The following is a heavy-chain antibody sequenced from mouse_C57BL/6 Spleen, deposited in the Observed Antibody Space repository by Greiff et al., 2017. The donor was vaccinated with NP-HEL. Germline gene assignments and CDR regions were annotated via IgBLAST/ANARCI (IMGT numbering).Heavy chain of an antibody. CDR2: INPSSGYT. D-gene: IGHD2-2*01. CDR3: ARDGYDDGYAMDD. CDR1: GYTFTSYW. J-gene: IGHJ4*01. V-gene: IGHV1-7*01. Sequence: VQLQQSGAELVKPGASVKLSCKASGYTFTSYWMHWVKQRPGQGLEWIGYINPSSGYTKYNQKFKDKATLTADKSSSTAYMQLSSLTYEASAVYYCARDGYDDGYAMDDWGQGTSVTVSS.